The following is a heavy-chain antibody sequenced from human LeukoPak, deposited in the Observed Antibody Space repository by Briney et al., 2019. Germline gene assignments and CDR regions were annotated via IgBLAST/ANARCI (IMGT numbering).Heavy chain of an antibody. V-gene: IGHV3-30*02. D-gene: IGHD6-13*01. CDR2: IRYDGSNK. Sequence: GGSLRLSCAASGFTFSSYGVHWVRQAPGKGLEWVAFIRYDGSNKYYADSVKGRFTISRDNSKNTLYLQMNSLRAEDTAVYYCAKEIAAAGMGCFDYWGQGTLVTVSS. CDR1: GFTFSSYG. J-gene: IGHJ4*02. CDR3: AKEIAAAGMGCFDY.